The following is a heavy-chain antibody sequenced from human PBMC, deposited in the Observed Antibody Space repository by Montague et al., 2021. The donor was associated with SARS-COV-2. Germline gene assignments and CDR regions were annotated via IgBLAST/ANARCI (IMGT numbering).Heavy chain of an antibody. CDR1: GDSVSSNSAA. J-gene: IGHJ4*02. V-gene: IGHV6-1*01. D-gene: IGHD3-10*01. Sequence: CAISGDSVSSNSAAWNWIRQSPSRGLEWLGRTYYRSKWYNDYAVSVKSRITINPDTSKNQFSLQLNSVTPEDTAVYYCARGEWGAPGTGRLFDYWGQGTLVTVSS. CDR3: ARGEWGAPGTGRLFDY. CDR2: TYYRSKWYN.